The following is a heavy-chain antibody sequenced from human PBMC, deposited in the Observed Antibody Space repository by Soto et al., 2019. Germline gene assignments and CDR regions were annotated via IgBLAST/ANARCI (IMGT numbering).Heavy chain of an antibody. CDR3: ASHSYGSVSYYPRYYYFMYF. V-gene: IGHV1-69*02. CDR2: IIPILGIA. Sequence: SVKVSCKASGGTFSSYTISWVRQAPGQGLEWMGRIIPILGIANYAQKFQGRVTITADKSTSTAYMELSSLRSEDTAVYYCASHSYGSVSYYPRYYYFMYFWGKGTTVTVTS. D-gene: IGHD3-10*01. CDR1: GGTFSSYT. J-gene: IGHJ6*03.